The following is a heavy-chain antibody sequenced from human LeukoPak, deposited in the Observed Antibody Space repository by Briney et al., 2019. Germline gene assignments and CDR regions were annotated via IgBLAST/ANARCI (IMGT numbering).Heavy chain of an antibody. CDR2: IKQDGSEK. CDR3: ARRYFDS. V-gene: IGHV3-7*01. CDR1: GFIFSSHW. Sequence: PGGSLRLSCAASGFIFSSHWMTWVRQAPEKGLEWVANIKQDGSEKYYVDSVKGRFTTSRDNAKNSLYLQMNSLRAEDTAVYYCARRYFDSWGQGTLVTVSS. J-gene: IGHJ4*02.